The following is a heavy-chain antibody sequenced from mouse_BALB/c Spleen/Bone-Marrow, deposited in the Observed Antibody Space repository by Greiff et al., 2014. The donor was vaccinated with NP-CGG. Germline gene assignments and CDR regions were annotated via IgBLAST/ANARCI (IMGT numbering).Heavy chain of an antibody. J-gene: IGHJ4*01. D-gene: IGHD1-1*01. Sequence: VQLQQSGPGLVAPSQSLSITCTVSGFSLTSYGVHWVRQPPGKVLEWLGVIWAGGSTNYNSALMSRLGISKDNSKSQVFLKMNSLQTDDTAMYYCARGSYYEGAMDYWGQGTSVTVSS. CDR2: IWAGGST. CDR3: ARGSYYEGAMDY. CDR1: GFSLTSYG. V-gene: IGHV2-9*02.